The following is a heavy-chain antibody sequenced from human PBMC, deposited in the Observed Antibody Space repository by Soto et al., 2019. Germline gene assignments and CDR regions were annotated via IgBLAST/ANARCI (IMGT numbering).Heavy chain of an antibody. Sequence: SETLSLTCTVSGGSINSYYWSWIRQPAGQGLEWIGRFHISGSTNSNPSLKSRVTMSVDTSKNQFSLKLSSVTAADTAVYYCARDRVPEGIAARPPVSWGQGTLVTVSS. V-gene: IGHV4-4*07. J-gene: IGHJ5*02. CDR2: FHISGST. CDR3: ARDRVPEGIAARPPVS. CDR1: GGSINSYY. D-gene: IGHD6-6*01.